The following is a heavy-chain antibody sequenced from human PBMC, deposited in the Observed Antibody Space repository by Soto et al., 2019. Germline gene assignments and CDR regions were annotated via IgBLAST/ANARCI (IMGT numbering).Heavy chain of an antibody. CDR1: GFTFSTYS. CDR3: ASMGAQLVPADFDL. CDR2: ISSRSTYM. V-gene: IGHV3-21*01. J-gene: IGHJ2*01. Sequence: EVQLVESGGGLVKPGGSLRLSCAASGFTFSTYSMNWVRQAPGKGLEWVSCISSRSTYMYYADSVRGRFTISRDNAKNSLYLQMNSLRADDTAVYYCASMGAQLVPADFDLWGRGTRVTVSS. D-gene: IGHD6-13*01.